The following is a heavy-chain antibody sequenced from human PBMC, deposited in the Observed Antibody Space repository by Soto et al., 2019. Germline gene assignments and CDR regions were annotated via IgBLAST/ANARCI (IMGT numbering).Heavy chain of an antibody. CDR3: ARVRSGYYTHYYYYMDV. CDR2: MNPNSGNT. V-gene: IGHV1-8*01. CDR1: GYTFTSYD. D-gene: IGHD3-3*01. J-gene: IGHJ6*03. Sequence: ASVKVSCKASGYTFTSYDINWVRQATGQGLEWMGWMNPNSGNTGYAQKFQGRVTMTRNTSISTAYMELSSLRSEDTAVYYCARVRSGYYTHYYYYMDVWGKGTTVTVSS.